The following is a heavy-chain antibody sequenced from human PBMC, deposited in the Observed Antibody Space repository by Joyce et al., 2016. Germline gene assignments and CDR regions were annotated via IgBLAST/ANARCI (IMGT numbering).Heavy chain of an antibody. CDR2: IRQDGGEK. V-gene: IGHV3-7*03. CDR1: GFSVSNYW. J-gene: IGHJ4*02. CDR3: VRDGQRGWHFDH. Sequence: EVQLVESGGGLVQPGGSLRLSCVASGFSVSNYWMSWVHQAPGKGLEWVVNIRQDGGEKYYLDSVAGRFTISRDNAKNSIYLQMDSLRADDTAVYYCVRDGQRGWHFDHWGQGTLVTVSS. D-gene: IGHD3-10*01.